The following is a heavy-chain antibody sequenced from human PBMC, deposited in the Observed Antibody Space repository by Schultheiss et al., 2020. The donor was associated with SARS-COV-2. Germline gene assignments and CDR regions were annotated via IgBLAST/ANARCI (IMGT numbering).Heavy chain of an antibody. CDR2: IIPIFGTA. J-gene: IGHJ6*02. CDR3: ARGLKYYYDSSGQYGMDV. V-gene: IGHV1-69*13. Sequence: SVKVSCKASGGTFSSYAISWVRQAPGQGLEWMGGIIPIFGTANYAQKFQGRVTITADESTSTAYMELSSLRSEDTAVYYCARGLKYYYDSSGQYGMDVWGQGTTVTVFS. CDR1: GGTFSSYA. D-gene: IGHD3-22*01.